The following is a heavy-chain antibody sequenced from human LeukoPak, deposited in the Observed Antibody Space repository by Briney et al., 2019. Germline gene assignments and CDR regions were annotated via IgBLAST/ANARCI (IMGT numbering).Heavy chain of an antibody. CDR3: ARAPIRSIDY. V-gene: IGHV4-59*02. CDR2: IYYTGYT. D-gene: IGHD5-24*01. J-gene: IGHJ4*02. CDR1: GASVTSSY. Sequence: PSETLSLTCSVSGASVTSSYWTWVRLPPGRGLEWIGYIYYTGYTNYNPSLKSRVTISLDIYTNQLSLEVISVTAADTAIYYCARAPIRSIDYWGPGALVTVSS.